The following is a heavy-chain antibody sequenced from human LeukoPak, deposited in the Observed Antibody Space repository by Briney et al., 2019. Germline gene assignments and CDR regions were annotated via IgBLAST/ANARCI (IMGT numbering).Heavy chain of an antibody. CDR3: ARDLADYGDYGVGDF. CDR1: GGSISTSGNY. CDR2: IYFTGTT. D-gene: IGHD4-17*01. Sequence: SQTLSLTCTVSGGSISTSGNYWSWIRQHPGKGLEWIGYIYFTGTTFYNPSLGSRVTISVDTSKNQFFLNLTSVTAADTAVYYCARDLADYGDYGVGDFWGQGTLVTVSS. V-gene: IGHV4-31*03. J-gene: IGHJ4*02.